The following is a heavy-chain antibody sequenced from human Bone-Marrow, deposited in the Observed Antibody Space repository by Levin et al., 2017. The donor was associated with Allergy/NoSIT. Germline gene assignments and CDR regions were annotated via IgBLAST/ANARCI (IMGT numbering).Heavy chain of an antibody. J-gene: IGHJ4*02. CDR3: VRSRSFYFDN. Sequence: PGESLKISCKPSGYPFTNYFLAWVRQAPGQGPEWMGWVNPDTGDTDYAQKFQGRITMTRDTSISTAFMELRGLRSDDTAVYYCVRSRSFYFDNWGQGTLVTVSS. CDR1: GYPFTNYF. V-gene: IGHV1-2*02. CDR2: VNPDTGDT. D-gene: IGHD3-16*02.